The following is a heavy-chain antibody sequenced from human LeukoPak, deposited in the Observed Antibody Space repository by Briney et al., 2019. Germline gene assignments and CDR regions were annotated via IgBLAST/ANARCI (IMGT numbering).Heavy chain of an antibody. D-gene: IGHD3-9*01. CDR3: AKDYFDWSK. J-gene: IGHJ4*02. CDR2: IGGSGGDT. Sequence: GGSLRLSCAASGFTLNNTGMNWVRQAPGEGLEWVSTIGGSGGDTHYADSVKGRFTISRDNSKNTLYLQMNSLRAEDTAVYYCAKDYFDWSKWGQGTLVTVSS. CDR1: GFTLNNTG. V-gene: IGHV3-23*01.